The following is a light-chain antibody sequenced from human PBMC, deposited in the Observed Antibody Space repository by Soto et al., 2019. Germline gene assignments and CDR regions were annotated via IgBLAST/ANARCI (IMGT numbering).Light chain of an antibody. V-gene: IGKV1-39*01. CDR2: SSS. CDR3: QQSYNTPRT. Sequence: DIQLTQSPSSLSASVGDRVTIACRASQSISNFLNWYQQRPGQAPKLLISSSSNVQSGVPSRFSGRGSGTDFTLTISGLQPEDAASYCCQQSYNTPRTFGQGTTVEI. J-gene: IGKJ1*01. CDR1: QSISNF.